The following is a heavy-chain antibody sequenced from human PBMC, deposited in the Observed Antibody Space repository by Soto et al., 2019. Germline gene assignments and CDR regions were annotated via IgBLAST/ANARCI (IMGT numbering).Heavy chain of an antibody. J-gene: IGHJ6*03. CDR1: GGSFSGYY. V-gene: IGHV4-34*01. CDR2: INHSGST. D-gene: IGHD6-19*01. CDR3: ARPEQWLEGGYYYYNDTDA. Sequence: SETLSLTCAVYGGSFSGYYWSWIRQPPGKGLERIGEINHSGSTNYNPSLKSRVTISVDTSKNQFSLKLSSVTAADTAVYYCARPEQWLEGGYYYYNDTDARGNGTSAPLSS.